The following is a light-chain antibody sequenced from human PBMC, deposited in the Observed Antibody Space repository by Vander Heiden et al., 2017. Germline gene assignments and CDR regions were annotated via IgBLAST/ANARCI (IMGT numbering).Light chain of an antibody. CDR1: QGIRND. CDR3: LQDYSYPRT. V-gene: IGKV1-6*01. CDR2: AAS. Sequence: AIQMTQSPSSLSASVGDRVIITCRASQGIRNDLGWYQQRPGKAPKLLIYAASSLQSGVPLRFSGSGSGTDFTLTISSLQPEDFATYYCLQDYSYPRTFGQGTKVEIK. J-gene: IGKJ1*01.